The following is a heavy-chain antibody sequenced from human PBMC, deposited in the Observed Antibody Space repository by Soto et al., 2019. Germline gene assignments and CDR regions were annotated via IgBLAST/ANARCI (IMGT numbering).Heavy chain of an antibody. CDR1: GFTFSNAW. CDR2: IKSKTDGGTT. J-gene: IGHJ4*02. D-gene: IGHD3-10*01. Sequence: GGSLRLSCAASGFTFSNAWMNWVRQAPGKGLEWVGRIKSKTDGGTTDYAAPVKGRFTISRDDSKNTLYLQMNSLKTEDTAVYYCTTEPHIWFGEFARYFDYWGQGTLVTVSS. CDR3: TTEPHIWFGEFARYFDY. V-gene: IGHV3-15*07.